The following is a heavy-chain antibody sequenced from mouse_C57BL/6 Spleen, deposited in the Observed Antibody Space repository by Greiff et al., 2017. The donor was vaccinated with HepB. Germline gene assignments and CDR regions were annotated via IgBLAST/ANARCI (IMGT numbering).Heavy chain of an antibody. CDR3: ARRREFYDGTLSWYFDV. V-gene: IGHV1-53*01. Sequence: VQLQQSGTELVKPGASVKLSCKASGYTFTSYWMHWVKQRPGQGLEWIGNINPSNGGTNYNEKFKSKATLTVDKSSSTAYMQFSSLTSEDSAVYYCARRREFYDGTLSWYFDVWGTGTTVTVSS. J-gene: IGHJ1*03. D-gene: IGHD2-3*01. CDR1: GYTFTSYW. CDR2: INPSNGGT.